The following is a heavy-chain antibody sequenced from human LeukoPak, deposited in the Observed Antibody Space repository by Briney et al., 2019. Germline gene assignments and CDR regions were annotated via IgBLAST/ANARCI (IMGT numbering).Heavy chain of an antibody. CDR3: AKVVASSPTNYYHGMDV. Sequence: GGSLRLSCAASGFTFSSYWMSWVRQAPGKGLEWVANIKQDGSEKYYVDSVKGRFTISRDNSKNTLYLQMNSLRAEDTAVYYCAKVVASSPTNYYHGMDVWGQGTTVTVSS. CDR2: IKQDGSEK. CDR1: GFTFSSYW. J-gene: IGHJ6*02. D-gene: IGHD5-24*01. V-gene: IGHV3-7*01.